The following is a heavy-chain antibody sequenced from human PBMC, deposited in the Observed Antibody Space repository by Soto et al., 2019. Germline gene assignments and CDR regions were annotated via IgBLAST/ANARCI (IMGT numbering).Heavy chain of an antibody. CDR2: IYYSGGT. Sequence: SETLSLTCTVSGGSISSYYWSWIRQPTGKGLEWIGYIYYSGGTNYNPSLKSRVTISVDTSKNQFSLKLSSVTAADTAVYYCARSVGWYCSSTSCRGLFDPWGQGTLVTVSS. CDR1: GGSISSYY. D-gene: IGHD2-2*01. V-gene: IGHV4-59*01. J-gene: IGHJ5*02. CDR3: ARSVGWYCSSTSCRGLFDP.